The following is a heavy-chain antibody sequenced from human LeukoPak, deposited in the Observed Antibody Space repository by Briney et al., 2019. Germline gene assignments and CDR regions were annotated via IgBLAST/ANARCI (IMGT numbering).Heavy chain of an antibody. CDR3: AKDLSAGYYGMDV. Sequence: GGSLRLSCAASGFTFSSYAMSWVRQAPGKGLEWVSAISGRGGSTYYADSVKGRFTISRDNSKNTLYLQMNSLRAEDTAVYYCAKDLSAGYYGMDVWGQGTTVTVSS. D-gene: IGHD3-3*01. J-gene: IGHJ6*02. V-gene: IGHV3-23*01. CDR1: GFTFSSYA. CDR2: ISGRGGST.